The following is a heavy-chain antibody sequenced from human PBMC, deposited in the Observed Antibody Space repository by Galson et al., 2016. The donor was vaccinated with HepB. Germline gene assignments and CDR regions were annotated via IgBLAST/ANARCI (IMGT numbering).Heavy chain of an antibody. CDR2: IDPNSGGT. V-gene: IGHV1-2*06. CDR1: GYTFTGHY. CDR3: ASVLLPMTTGWRSILDL. D-gene: IGHD4-17*01. Sequence: SVKVSCKASGYTFTGHYIHWVRQAPGQGLEWMGRIDPNSGGTKYAHIFEDRVTMTRDTSTTTAYMELSGLTSGDTAVYYCASVLLPMTTGWRSILDLWGQGTLVAVSS. J-gene: IGHJ5*02.